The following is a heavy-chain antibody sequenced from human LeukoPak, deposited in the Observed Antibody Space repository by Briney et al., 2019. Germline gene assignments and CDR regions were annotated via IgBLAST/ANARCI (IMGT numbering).Heavy chain of an antibody. CDR1: GVSISSSH. CDR2: LYTSSYT. D-gene: IGHD2-15*01. Sequence: SETLSLTCTVSGVSISSSHWSWIRQSAGKGLEWIGRLYTSSYTNYNPSLRSRVTMSVDTSKNQFSLKLSSVTAADTAVYYCARGTYCSGGSCLVYWGQGTLVTVSS. CDR3: ARGTYCSGGSCLVY. J-gene: IGHJ4*02. V-gene: IGHV4-4*07.